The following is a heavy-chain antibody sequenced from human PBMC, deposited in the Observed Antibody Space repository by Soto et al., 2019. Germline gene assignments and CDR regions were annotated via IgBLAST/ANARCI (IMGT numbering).Heavy chain of an antibody. CDR2: ISSSSSYI. V-gene: IGHV3-21*01. CDR1: GFTFSSYS. CDR3: ARASYTTTIYYYGMDV. J-gene: IGHJ6*02. Sequence: GGSLRLSCAASGFTFSSYSMNWVRQAPGKGLEWVSSISSSSSYIYYADSVKGRFTISRDNAKNSLYLQMNSLRAEDTAVYYCARASYTTTIYYYGMDVWGQGTTVTVSS.